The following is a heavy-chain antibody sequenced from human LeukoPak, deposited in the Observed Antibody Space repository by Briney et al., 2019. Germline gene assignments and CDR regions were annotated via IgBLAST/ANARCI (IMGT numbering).Heavy chain of an antibody. CDR3: AKWGDYDILTGYYVSDF. CDR1: GFIFRNYA. J-gene: IGHJ4*02. CDR2: ITGSGDST. V-gene: IGHV3-23*01. D-gene: IGHD3-9*01. Sequence: GASLRLSCAASGFIFRNYAMSWVRQATGKGLGWVSAITGSGDSTYYADSVKGRFTISRDNSKNTLYVEMNTLRAEDTAVYYCAKWGDYDILTGYYVSDFWGQGTLVTVSS.